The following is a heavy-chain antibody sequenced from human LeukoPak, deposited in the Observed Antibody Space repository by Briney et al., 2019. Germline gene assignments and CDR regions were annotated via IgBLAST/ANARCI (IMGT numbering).Heavy chain of an antibody. CDR2: ISTNGDST. D-gene: IGHD5-18*01. J-gene: IGHJ4*02. CDR1: GFTFSTYS. V-gene: IGHV3-64D*06. Sequence: PGGSLRLSCSASGFTFSTYSMHWVRQAPGRGLEYVSAISTNGDSTYYADSVKDRFTISRDNSKNTLYLHMSSRRPEDTAVYYCVGYSYGFSTNDYWGQGTLVTVSS. CDR3: VGYSYGFSTNDY.